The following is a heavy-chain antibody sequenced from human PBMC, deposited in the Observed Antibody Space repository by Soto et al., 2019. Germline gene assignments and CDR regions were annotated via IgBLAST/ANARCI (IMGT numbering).Heavy chain of an antibody. Sequence: AASVKVSCKASGYTFTSYYMHWVRQAPGQGLEWMGIINPSGGSTSYAQKFQGRVTMTRDTSTSTVYMELSSLRSEDTAVYYCARDIRAYCGGDCYPGAFDIWGQGTMVTVSS. CDR1: GYTFTSYY. J-gene: IGHJ3*02. CDR3: ARDIRAYCGGDCYPGAFDI. CDR2: INPSGGST. V-gene: IGHV1-46*01. D-gene: IGHD2-21*02.